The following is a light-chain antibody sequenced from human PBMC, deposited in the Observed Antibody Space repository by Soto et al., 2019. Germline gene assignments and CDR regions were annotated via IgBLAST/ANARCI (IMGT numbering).Light chain of an antibody. J-gene: IGKJ4*01. CDR2: GAS. CDR1: QSVSSSY. V-gene: IGKV3D-15*01. CDR3: QQYNNWPLT. Sequence: SQSPGTLSLSPGERATLSCRASQSVSSSYLAWYQQKPGQAPRLLIYGASSRATGIPARFSGSGSGTEFTLTISSLQSEDFAVYYCQQYNNWPLTFGGGTKVAIK.